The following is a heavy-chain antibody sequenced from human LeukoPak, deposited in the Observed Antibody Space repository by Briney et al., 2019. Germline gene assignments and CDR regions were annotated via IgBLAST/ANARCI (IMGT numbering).Heavy chain of an antibody. Sequence: ASVKVSCKASGYTFTMYYIHWVRQAPGQGLEWMGMINPNDGATTYTQRFQGRVTMTRDMSTTTVYMDLRSLRSEDTAVYFCAREIQLLNWFDPWGQGTLVTVSS. D-gene: IGHD5-18*01. CDR1: GYTFTMYY. CDR2: INPNDGAT. V-gene: IGHV1-46*01. J-gene: IGHJ5*02. CDR3: AREIQLLNWFDP.